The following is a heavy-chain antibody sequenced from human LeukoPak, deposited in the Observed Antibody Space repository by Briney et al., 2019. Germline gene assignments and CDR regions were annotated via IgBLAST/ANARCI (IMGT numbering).Heavy chain of an antibody. J-gene: IGHJ4*02. V-gene: IGHV3-7*05. Sequence: PGGSLRLSCAASGFTFSNYWMTWVRQAPGKGLEWVANIKQDGSEKYYVDSVKGRFTISRDNAKNSLYLQMNSLRADDTAVYYCARGGIRGVLMEYRGQGTLVTVSS. CDR1: GFTFSNYW. D-gene: IGHD3-10*01. CDR2: IKQDGSEK. CDR3: ARGGIRGVLMEY.